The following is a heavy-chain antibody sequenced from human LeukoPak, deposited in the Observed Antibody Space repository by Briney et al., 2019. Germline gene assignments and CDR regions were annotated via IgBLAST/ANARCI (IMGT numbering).Heavy chain of an antibody. CDR1: GFTFSSYG. CDR3: AKYGAYDPYFDN. Sequence: GRSLRLSCAASGFTFSSYGMHWVRQAPGKGLEWVAVIWYDGSNKYYADSVKGRFTISRDNSKNTLYLQMNSLSADDTAIYYCAKYGAYDPYFDNWGQGTLVTVSS. CDR2: IWYDGSNK. V-gene: IGHV3-33*06. J-gene: IGHJ4*02. D-gene: IGHD4-17*01.